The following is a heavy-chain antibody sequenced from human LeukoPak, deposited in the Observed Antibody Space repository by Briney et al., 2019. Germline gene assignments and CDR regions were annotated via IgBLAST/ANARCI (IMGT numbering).Heavy chain of an antibody. CDR3: ARDQMPLYSGSYYYYYYYGMDV. D-gene: IGHD3-10*01. CDR2: ISSSGSTI. V-gene: IGHV3-11*01. CDR1: GFTFSDYY. Sequence: PGGSLRLSCAASGFTFSDYYMSWIRQAPEKGLEWVSYISSSGSTIYYADSVKGRFTISRDNAKNSLYLQMNSLRAEDTAVYYCARDQMPLYSGSYYYYYYYGMDVWGQGTTVTVSS. J-gene: IGHJ6*02.